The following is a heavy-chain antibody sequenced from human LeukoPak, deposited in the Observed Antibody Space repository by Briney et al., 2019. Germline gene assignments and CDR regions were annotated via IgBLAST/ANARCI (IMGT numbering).Heavy chain of an antibody. CDR1: GFTFSSYA. CDR2: ISGSGGST. CDR3: AKEYCSGGSCKQGTYFDY. D-gene: IGHD2-15*01. V-gene: IGHV3-23*01. J-gene: IGHJ4*02. Sequence: GGSLRLSCAASGFTFSSYAMSWVRQAPGKGLEWVSAISGSGGSTYYADSVKGRFTISRDNSKNTLYLQMNSLRAEDTAVYYCAKEYCSGGSCKQGTYFDYWGQGTLVTVSS.